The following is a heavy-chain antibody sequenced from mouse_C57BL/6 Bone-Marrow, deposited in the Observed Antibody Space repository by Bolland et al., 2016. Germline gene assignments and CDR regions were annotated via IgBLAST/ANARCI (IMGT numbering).Heavy chain of an antibody. J-gene: IGHJ3*01. Sequence: NGGTSYNQKFKGKATLTVDKSSSTAYMELRSLTSEDSAVYYCARMGIYYDYQAWFAYWGQGTLV. V-gene: IGHV1-26*01. D-gene: IGHD2-4*01. CDR3: ARMGIYYDYQAWFAY. CDR2: NGGT.